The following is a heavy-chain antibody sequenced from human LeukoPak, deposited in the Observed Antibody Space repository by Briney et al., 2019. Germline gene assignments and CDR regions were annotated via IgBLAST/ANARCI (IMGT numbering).Heavy chain of an antibody. CDR1: GLTFSNAW. V-gene: IGHV3-15*01. Sequence: GGSLRLSCAASGLTFSNAWMSWVRQAPGKGLEWVGRIKSKTDGGTTDYAAPVKGRFTISRDDSKNTLYLQMNSLKTEDTAVYYCTTAEGGGYDSAPRYFDYWGQGTLVTVSS. CDR2: IKSKTDGGTT. D-gene: IGHD5-12*01. J-gene: IGHJ4*02. CDR3: TTAEGGGYDSAPRYFDY.